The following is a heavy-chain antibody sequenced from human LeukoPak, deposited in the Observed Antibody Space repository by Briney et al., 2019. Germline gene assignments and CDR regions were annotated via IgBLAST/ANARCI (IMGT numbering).Heavy chain of an antibody. Sequence: GGSLRLSCAASGFTVNSNYMSWVRQAPGKGLEWVSVIYSDGSTSYADSVKGRFSISRDYSKNTLYLQMDSLRAEDTAVYYCAKLYSTVTTPEPVWGQGTTVTVSS. CDR2: IYSDGST. CDR3: AKLYSTVTTPEPV. CDR1: GFTVNSNY. V-gene: IGHV3-53*01. J-gene: IGHJ6*02. D-gene: IGHD4-17*01.